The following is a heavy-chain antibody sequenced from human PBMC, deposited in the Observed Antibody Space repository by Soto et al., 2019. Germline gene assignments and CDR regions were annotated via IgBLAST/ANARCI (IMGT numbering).Heavy chain of an antibody. Sequence: ASVKVSCKASGYTFTDYFIHWVRQAPGQGFEWMGWINPKSRGTTYAQKFQGRVTMTRDTSNSTAYMELRGRRSDDTAIYYCARVTLKAGNWFDPWGQGTLVTVSS. J-gene: IGHJ5*02. CDR3: ARVTLKAGNWFDP. V-gene: IGHV1-2*02. CDR1: GYTFTDYF. CDR2: INPKSRGT.